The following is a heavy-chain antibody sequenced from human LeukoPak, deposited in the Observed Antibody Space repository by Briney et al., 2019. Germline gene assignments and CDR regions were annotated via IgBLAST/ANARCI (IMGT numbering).Heavy chain of an antibody. CDR1: GFTFSSYA. Sequence: PGGSLRLSCAASGFTFSSYAMSWVRQAPGKGLEWVSAISGSGGSTYYADSVKGRFTISRDNAKNSLYLQMNSLRAEDTAIFYCARVGVCSGGSCYSIWAFDIWGQGTMVTVSS. J-gene: IGHJ3*02. CDR2: ISGSGGST. D-gene: IGHD2-15*01. V-gene: IGHV3-23*01. CDR3: ARVGVCSGGSCYSIWAFDI.